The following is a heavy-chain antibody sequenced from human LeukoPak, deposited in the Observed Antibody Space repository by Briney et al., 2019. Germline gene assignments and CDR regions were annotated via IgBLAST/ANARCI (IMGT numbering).Heavy chain of an antibody. V-gene: IGHV4-61*02. CDR3: ARLYGYQLLTYYYYYMDV. CDR2: IYTSGST. CDR1: GGSISSGSYY. D-gene: IGHD2-2*01. J-gene: IGHJ6*03. Sequence: SETLSLTCTVSGGSISSGSYYWSWIRQPAGKGLEWIGRIYTSGSTNYNPSLKSRVTISVDTSKNQFSLKLSSVTAADTAVYYCARLYGYQLLTYYYYYMDVWGKGTTVTISS.